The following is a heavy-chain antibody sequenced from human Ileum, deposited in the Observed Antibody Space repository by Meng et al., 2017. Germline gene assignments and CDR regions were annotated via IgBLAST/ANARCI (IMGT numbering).Heavy chain of an antibody. J-gene: IGHJ3*02. CDR1: GGTFNTYT. CDR3: GDNGRTIGDAFDI. V-gene: IGHV1-69*02. CDR2: IIPMFGLI. D-gene: IGHD1-26*01. Sequence: SVKVSCKVSGGTFNTYTITWVRQAPGQGLEWMGRIIPMFGLIKYAQKFQGRLTITADKSRNLTSMELRSLRSEDTAVYYCGDNGRTIGDAFDIRVQGTKVTVSS.